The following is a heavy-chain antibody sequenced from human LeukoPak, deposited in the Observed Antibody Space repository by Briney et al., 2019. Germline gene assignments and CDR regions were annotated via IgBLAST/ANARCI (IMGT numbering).Heavy chain of an antibody. J-gene: IGHJ3*02. CDR1: GYTFTGYY. CDR3: AREEEQGEGAFDI. V-gene: IGHV1-2*02. D-gene: IGHD1/OR15-1a*01. Sequence: GASVKVSCKASGYTFTGYYMHWVRQAPGQGLEWMGWINPNSGGTNYAQKFQGRVTMTRDTSISTAYMELSRLRSDDTAVYYCAREEEQGEGAFDIWGQGTMVTVSS. CDR2: INPNSGGT.